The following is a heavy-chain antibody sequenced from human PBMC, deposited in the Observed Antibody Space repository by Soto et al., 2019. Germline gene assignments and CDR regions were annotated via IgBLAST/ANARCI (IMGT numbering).Heavy chain of an antibody. J-gene: IGHJ6*02. V-gene: IGHV4-59*01. CDR3: AKNYGDYGHMDV. D-gene: IGHD4-17*01. Sequence: SETLSLTCTVSGGSISSYYWSWIRQPPGKGLEWIGYIYYSGSTNYNPSLKSRVTISVDTSKNQFSLKLSSVTAADTAVYYCAKNYGDYGHMDVWGQGTTVTVSS. CDR2: IYYSGST. CDR1: GGSISSYY.